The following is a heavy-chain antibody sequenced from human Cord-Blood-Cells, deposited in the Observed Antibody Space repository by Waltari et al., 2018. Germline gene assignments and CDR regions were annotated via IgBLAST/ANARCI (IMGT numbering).Heavy chain of an antibody. D-gene: IGHD3-10*01. Sequence: QVQLVQSGAEVKKPGSSVKVSCKPSGGTFSRSAISCVRPAPGQGLEWMGGIIPIFGTANYAQKFQGRVTITADESTSTAYMELSSLRSEDTAVYYCASYYYGSGSYYGPYYYYGMDVWGQGTTVTVSS. V-gene: IGHV1-69*01. CDR2: IIPIFGTA. CDR3: ASYYYGSGSYYGPYYYYGMDV. CDR1: GGTFSRSA. J-gene: IGHJ6*02.